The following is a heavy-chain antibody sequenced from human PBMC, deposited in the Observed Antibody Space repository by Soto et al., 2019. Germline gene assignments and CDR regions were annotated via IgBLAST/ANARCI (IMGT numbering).Heavy chain of an antibody. Sequence: GASVKVSCKASGGTFSSYAISWVRQAPGQGLEWMGGIIPIFGTANYAQKFQGRVTITADESTSTAYMELSSLRSEDTAVYYCARDSGSTGYYGMDVWGQGXTVTVYS. CDR3: ARDSGSTGYYGMDV. CDR2: IIPIFGTA. V-gene: IGHV1-69*13. CDR1: GGTFSSYA. D-gene: IGHD2-15*01. J-gene: IGHJ6*02.